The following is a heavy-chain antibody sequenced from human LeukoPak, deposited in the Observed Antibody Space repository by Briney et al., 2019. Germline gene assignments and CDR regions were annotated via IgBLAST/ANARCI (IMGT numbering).Heavy chain of an antibody. CDR2: FDPEDGET. V-gene: IGHV1-24*01. D-gene: IGHD6-13*01. Sequence: ASVKVSCKVSGYTLTELSMHWVRQAPGKGLEWMGGFDPEDGETIYAQKFQGRVTMTEDTSTDTAYMELSSLRSEDTAVYYCATFLAAAGPQYFDYWGQGTLVTVSS. J-gene: IGHJ4*02. CDR3: ATFLAAAGPQYFDY. CDR1: GYTLTELS.